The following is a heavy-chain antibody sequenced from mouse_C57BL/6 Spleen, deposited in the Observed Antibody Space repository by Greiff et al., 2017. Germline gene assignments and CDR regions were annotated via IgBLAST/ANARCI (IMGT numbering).Heavy chain of an antibody. V-gene: IGHV1-82*01. CDR1: GYAFSSSW. CDR2: IYPGDGDT. J-gene: IGHJ4*01. CDR3: ARGWDVGYAMDY. Sequence: QVQLQQSGPELVKPGASVKISCKASGYAFSSSWMNWVKQRPGKGLEWIGRIYPGDGDTNYNGKFKGKATLTADKSSSTAYMQLSSLTSEDSAVYFCARGWDVGYAMDYWGQGTSVTVSS. D-gene: IGHD4-1*01.